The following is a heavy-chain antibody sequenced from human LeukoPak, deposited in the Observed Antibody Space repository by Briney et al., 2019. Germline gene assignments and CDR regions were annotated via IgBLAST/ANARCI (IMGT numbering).Heavy chain of an antibody. V-gene: IGHV3-23*01. J-gene: IGHJ3*02. CDR1: GFTFSSYA. D-gene: IGHD3-10*01. Sequence: GGSLRLSCAASGFTFSSYAMSWVRQAPGKGLEWVSAISGGGSSTYYADSVKGRFTISRDNSKNTLYLQMNSPKAEDTAVYYCAKRDITMGAFDIWGQGTMVTVSS. CDR3: AKRDITMGAFDI. CDR2: ISGGGSST.